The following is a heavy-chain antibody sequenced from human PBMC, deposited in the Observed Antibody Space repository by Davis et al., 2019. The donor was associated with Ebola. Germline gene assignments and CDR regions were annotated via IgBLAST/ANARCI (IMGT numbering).Heavy chain of an antibody. D-gene: IGHD2-2*01. CDR3: ARAKYCSSTSCYSGWFDP. CDR1: GYTFTGYY. J-gene: IGHJ5*02. V-gene: IGHV1-2*02. Sequence: ASVKVSCKASGYTFTGYYMHWVRQAPGQGLEWMGWINPNSGGTNYAQKFQGRVTMTRDTSISTAYMELNRLRSDDTAVYYCARAKYCSSTSCYSGWFDPWGQGTLVTVSS. CDR2: INPNSGGT.